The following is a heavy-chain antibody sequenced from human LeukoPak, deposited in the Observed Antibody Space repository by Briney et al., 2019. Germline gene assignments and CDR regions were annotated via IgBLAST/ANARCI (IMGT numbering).Heavy chain of an antibody. J-gene: IGHJ4*02. CDR2: IYYSGST. Sequence: PSQTQSLTCTVSGDSISSGGNYWSWLRKHPGKGLEWIGYIYYSGSTYYNPSLKSRLTISVDTSKNQFSLKLSSVTAADTAVYYCARWGNSGYASGYFDYWGQGTLVTVSS. CDR1: GDSISSGGNY. CDR3: ARWGNSGYASGYFDY. V-gene: IGHV4-31*03. D-gene: IGHD5-12*01.